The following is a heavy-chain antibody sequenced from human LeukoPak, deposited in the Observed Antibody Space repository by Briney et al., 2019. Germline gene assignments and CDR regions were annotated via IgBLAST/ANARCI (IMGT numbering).Heavy chain of an antibody. CDR1: GFTFSSYA. J-gene: IGHJ5*02. CDR3: ARAPPGLMNWFDP. D-gene: IGHD2-8*01. V-gene: IGHV3-21*01. Sequence: PGRSLRLSCAASGFTFSSYAMHWVRQAPGKGLEWVSSISSSSSYIYYADSVKGRFTISRDNAKNSLYLQMNSLRAEDTAVYYCARAPPGLMNWFDPWGQGTLVTVSS. CDR2: ISSSSSYI.